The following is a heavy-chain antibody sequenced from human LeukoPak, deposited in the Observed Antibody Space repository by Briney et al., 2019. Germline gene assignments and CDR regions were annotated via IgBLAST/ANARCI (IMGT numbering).Heavy chain of an antibody. CDR3: ARRRYDYVWGSYRYKGNAFDI. V-gene: IGHV4-34*01. CDR1: GGSFSGYY. D-gene: IGHD3-16*02. Sequence: SETLSLTCAVYGGSFSGYYWSWIRQPPGKGLEWIGEIYHSGSTNYNPSLKSRVTISVDKSKNQFSLKLSSVTAADTAVYYCARRRYDYVWGSYRYKGNAFDIWGQGTMVTVSS. J-gene: IGHJ3*02. CDR2: IYHSGST.